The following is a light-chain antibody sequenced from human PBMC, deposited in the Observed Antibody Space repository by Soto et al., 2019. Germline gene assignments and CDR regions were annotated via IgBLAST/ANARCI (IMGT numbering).Light chain of an antibody. Sequence: DIVMTQSPDSLAVSLGETATVNCKSSQSLLFSSNNKNYLTWYQQKPGQPPKLLIYWASTRESGVPDRFSGSGSGTDFTLTISSLQAEDVAVYYCQQYYSSPRTFGQGTKVDIK. CDR2: WAS. CDR1: QSLLFSSNNKNY. J-gene: IGKJ1*01. CDR3: QQYYSSPRT. V-gene: IGKV4-1*01.